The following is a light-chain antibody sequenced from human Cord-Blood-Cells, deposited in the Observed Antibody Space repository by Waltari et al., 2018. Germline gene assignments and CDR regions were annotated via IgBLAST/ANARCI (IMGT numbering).Light chain of an antibody. CDR2: DVS. Sequence: QSALTQPASVSGSPGQSITISCTGTSSDVGCYNYFSWYQQHPGNAPKLMIYDVSKRPSAVSNRFSGSKSGNTASLTISGLQAEDEADYYCSSYTSSSTWVFGGGTKLTVL. J-gene: IGLJ3*02. CDR3: SSYTSSSTWV. V-gene: IGLV2-14*01. CDR1: SSDVGCYNY.